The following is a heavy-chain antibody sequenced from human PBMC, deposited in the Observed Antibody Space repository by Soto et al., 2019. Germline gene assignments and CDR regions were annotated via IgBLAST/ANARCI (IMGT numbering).Heavy chain of an antibody. J-gene: IGHJ6*02. CDR3: ATNIAARVDSWDLSYYYYGMDV. D-gene: IGHD6-6*01. CDR2: ISGSGGST. CDR1: GFTFSSYA. V-gene: IGHV3-23*01. Sequence: GGSLRLSCAASGFTFSSYAMSWVRQAPGKGLEWVSAISGSGGSTYYADSVKGRFTISRDNSKNTLYLQMNSLGAEDTAVYYCATNIAARVDSWDLSYYYYGMDVWGQGTTVTVSS.